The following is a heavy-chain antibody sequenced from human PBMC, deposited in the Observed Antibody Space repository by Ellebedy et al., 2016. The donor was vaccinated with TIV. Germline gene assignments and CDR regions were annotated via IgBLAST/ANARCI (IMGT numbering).Heavy chain of an antibody. CDR3: ARRSSGYCVGVKCTTDFDY. CDR2: ISGSGGST. J-gene: IGHJ4*02. D-gene: IGHD2-2*03. V-gene: IGHV3-23*01. Sequence: GESLKISXAASGFTFSSYAMSWVRQAPGKGLEWVSTISGSGGSTYHADSVKGRFTISRDNTKNTLYLQMNSLRAEDTGVYYCARRSSGYCVGVKCTTDFDYWGQGSLVTVSS. CDR1: GFTFSSYA.